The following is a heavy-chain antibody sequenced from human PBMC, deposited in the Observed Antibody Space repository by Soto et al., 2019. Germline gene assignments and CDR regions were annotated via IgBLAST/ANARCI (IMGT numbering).Heavy chain of an antibody. V-gene: IGHV3-21*01. J-gene: IGHJ4*02. CDR3: APSELLSGVFDY. Sequence: PWGSLRLSCAASGFTFSSYSMNWVRQAPGKGLEWVSSISSSSSYIYYADSVKGRFTISRDNAKNSLYLQMNSLRAEDTAVYYCAPSELLSGVFDYWGQGTLVTVSS. CDR2: ISSSSSYI. D-gene: IGHD3-10*01. CDR1: GFTFSSYS.